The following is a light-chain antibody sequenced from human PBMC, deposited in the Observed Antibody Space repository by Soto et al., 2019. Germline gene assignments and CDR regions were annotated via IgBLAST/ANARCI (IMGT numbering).Light chain of an antibody. Sequence: DIQMTQSPSSLSASVGDRVTITCRASQSISRYLNWYQQKPGKAPKILIYTASSLQSGVPSRFSGSGSGTDFTLTISSLQPEDFATYYCQQSYSMTTFGGGTKVEIK. CDR2: TAS. J-gene: IGKJ4*01. CDR3: QQSYSMTT. CDR1: QSISRY. V-gene: IGKV1-39*01.